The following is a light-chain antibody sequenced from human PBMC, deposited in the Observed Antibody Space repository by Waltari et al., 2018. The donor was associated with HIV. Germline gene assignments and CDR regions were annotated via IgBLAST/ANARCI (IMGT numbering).Light chain of an antibody. CDR2: TAS. Sequence: DIQMTQSPASLSASVVDRVTITCRASQTIDTFLEWYQQKPGKAPKLLISTASSLQSGVPSRFSGSGSGTDFTLTISSLQPEDFVTYYCQQSYTTATTFGQGTRLEIK. CDR3: QQSYTTATT. J-gene: IGKJ5*01. V-gene: IGKV1-39*01. CDR1: QTIDTF.